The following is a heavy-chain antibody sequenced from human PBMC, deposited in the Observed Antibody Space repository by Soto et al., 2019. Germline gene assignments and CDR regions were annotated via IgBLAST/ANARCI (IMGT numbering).Heavy chain of an antibody. CDR2: IKQDGSEK. CDR3: ARVRDGVRNYFDY. V-gene: IGHV3-7*03. J-gene: IGHJ4*02. Sequence: PGGSLRLSCATSGFTVSSYWMSWVRQAPGKGLEWVANIKQDGSEKYYVDSVKGRFTISRDNAKNSLYLQTNSLRAEDTAVYYCARVRDGVRNYFDYWGQGTLVTVSS. D-gene: IGHD2-8*01. CDR1: GFTVSSYW.